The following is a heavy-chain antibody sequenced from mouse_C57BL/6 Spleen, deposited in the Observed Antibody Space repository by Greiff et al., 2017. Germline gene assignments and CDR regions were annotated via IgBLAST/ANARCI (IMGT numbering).Heavy chain of an antibody. J-gene: IGHJ1*03. Sequence: EVKLMESGGGLVQPGGSLKLSCAASGFTFSDYYMYWVRQTPEKRLEWVAYISNGGGSTYYPDTVKGRFTISRDNAKNTLYLQMSRLKSEDTAMYYCARGELKDVNFEVWGTGTTVTVSS. CDR2: ISNGGGST. CDR3: ARGELKDVNFEV. CDR1: GFTFSDYY. V-gene: IGHV5-12*01.